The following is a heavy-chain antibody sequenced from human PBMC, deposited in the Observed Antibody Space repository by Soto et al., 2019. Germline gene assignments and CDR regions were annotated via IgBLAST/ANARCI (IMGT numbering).Heavy chain of an antibody. CDR1: GFIFSGYA. CDR3: AKETSAYEIDY. Sequence: QVQLVESGGGVVQPGRSLRLSCAASGFIFSGYAMHWVRQAPGKGLEWVAVISYDGNTKYYADSVKGRFTVSRENSKNTLYVQMNNLSAEDTALYYSAKETSAYEIDYWGQGTLVNVSS. V-gene: IGHV3-30-3*01. D-gene: IGHD5-12*01. CDR2: ISYDGNTK. J-gene: IGHJ4*02.